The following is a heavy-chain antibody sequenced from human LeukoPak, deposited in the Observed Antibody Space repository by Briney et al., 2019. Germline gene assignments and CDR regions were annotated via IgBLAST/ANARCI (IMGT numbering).Heavy chain of an antibody. CDR1: GGSISSYY. CDR2: IYYSGST. J-gene: IGHJ3*02. V-gene: IGHV4-59*01. CDR3: ARVRGAAAPIDAFDI. D-gene: IGHD6-13*01. Sequence: SETLSLTCTVSGGSISSYYWSWLRQPPGKGLEWLGYIYYSGSTNYNPSLKSRVTISVDTSKNQFSLKLSSVTAADTAVYYCARVRGAAAPIDAFDIWGQGTMVTVSS.